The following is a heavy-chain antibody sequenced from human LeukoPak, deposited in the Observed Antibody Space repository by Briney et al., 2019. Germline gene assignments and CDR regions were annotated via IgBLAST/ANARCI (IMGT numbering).Heavy chain of an antibody. CDR3: ARGRYSSRWFDY. Sequence: GGSLRLSCAASGFTFSSYSLNWARQASGMGLEWVSSISSSSHYIYYADSVKGRFTISRDNAKNSVYLQMNSLRAEDTAVYYCARGRYSSRWFDYWGQGSLVTVSS. CDR1: GFTFSSYS. J-gene: IGHJ5*01. D-gene: IGHD6-13*01. V-gene: IGHV3-21*01. CDR2: ISSSSHYI.